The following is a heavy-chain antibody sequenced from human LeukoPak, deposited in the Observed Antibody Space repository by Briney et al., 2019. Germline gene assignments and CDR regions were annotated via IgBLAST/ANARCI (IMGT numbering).Heavy chain of an antibody. Sequence: NSGGSLRLSCNASGFTFSDYYMSWIRQAPGKGLEWFSYISSGGRTIYYADSVKGRFTMSRDNAKNSLYLQMNSLRAEDTAVYYCARPVVAATTPDTFDIWGQGTMVTVSS. J-gene: IGHJ3*02. D-gene: IGHD2-15*01. CDR2: ISSGGRTI. V-gene: IGHV3-11*04. CDR1: GFTFSDYY. CDR3: ARPVVAATTPDTFDI.